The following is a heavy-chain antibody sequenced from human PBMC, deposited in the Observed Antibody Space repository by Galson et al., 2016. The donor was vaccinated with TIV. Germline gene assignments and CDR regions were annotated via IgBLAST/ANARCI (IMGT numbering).Heavy chain of an antibody. Sequence: QSGAEVKKPGESLRISCKGSGYSFTNYWITWVRQMLGKGLEWMGRIDPSDSYINYSPSFQGHVTISADRSTNTAYLQWSSLKASDSAMYYCARGVSTGSGWLDPWGQGTLVTVSS. CDR3: ARGVSTGSGWLDP. J-gene: IGHJ5*02. V-gene: IGHV5-10-1*01. CDR1: GYSFTNYW. D-gene: IGHD3-3*01. CDR2: IDPSDSYI.